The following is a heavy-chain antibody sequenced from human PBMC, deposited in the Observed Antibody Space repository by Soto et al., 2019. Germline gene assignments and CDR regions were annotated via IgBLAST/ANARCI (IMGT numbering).Heavy chain of an antibody. CDR1: GFTFSSHG. Sequence: XGALRLTCTASGFTFSSHGMHWVRQAPGKGLDWVAIISYDGYNKFYGDSVRGRFTISRDNSKKTLHLQLNSLRAEDTAVYYCAKEGFEDYGLEVWGQGTTVTVSS. D-gene: IGHD2-15*01. V-gene: IGHV3-30*18. CDR2: ISYDGYNK. CDR3: AKEGFEDYGLEV. J-gene: IGHJ6*02.